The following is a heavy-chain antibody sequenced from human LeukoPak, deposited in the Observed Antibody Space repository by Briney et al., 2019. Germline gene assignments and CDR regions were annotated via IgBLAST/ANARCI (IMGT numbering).Heavy chain of an antibody. Sequence: RGSLRLSCAPSGFPLSSYGMHWVRQAPGQGLAGGAVIWYDGSNKYYADSVKGRFTISRDNSKNTLYLQMNSLRAEDTAVYYCAKGGCGGDCYYYFDYWGQGTLVTVSS. D-gene: IGHD2-21*02. V-gene: IGHV3-33*06. CDR3: AKGGCGGDCYYYFDY. J-gene: IGHJ4*02. CDR1: GFPLSSYG. CDR2: IWYDGSNK.